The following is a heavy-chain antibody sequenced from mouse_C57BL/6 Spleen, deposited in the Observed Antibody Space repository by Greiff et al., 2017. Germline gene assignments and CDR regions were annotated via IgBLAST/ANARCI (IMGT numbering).Heavy chain of an antibody. J-gene: IGHJ2*01. CDR3: ARRLITTVVAKGFDY. CDR1: GYTFTSYW. D-gene: IGHD1-1*01. Sequence: QVQLQQPGAELVKPGASVKLSCKASGYTFTSYWMHWVKQRPGQGLEWIGMIHPNSGSTNYNEKFKSKATLTVDKSSSTAYMQLSSLTSEDSAVYYCARRLITTVVAKGFDYWGQGTTLAVSS. V-gene: IGHV1-64*01. CDR2: IHPNSGST.